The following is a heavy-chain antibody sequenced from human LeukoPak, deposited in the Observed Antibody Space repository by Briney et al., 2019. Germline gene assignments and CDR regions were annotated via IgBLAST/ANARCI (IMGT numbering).Heavy chain of an antibody. V-gene: IGHV3-20*01. J-gene: IGHJ4*02. D-gene: IGHD4-17*01. CDR3: ARGPDYGDFFFDY. CDR1: GFTFSSYA. Sequence: GGSLRLSCAASGFTFSSYAMSWVRQAPGKGLEWVSGISWNGGSTDYANSVKGRFTISRDNAKNSLYLQMNSLRAEDTALYHCARGPDYGDFFFDYWGQGTLVTVSS. CDR2: ISWNGGST.